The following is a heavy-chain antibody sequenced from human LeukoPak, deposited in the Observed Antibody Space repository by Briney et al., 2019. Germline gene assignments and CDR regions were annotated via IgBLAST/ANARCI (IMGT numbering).Heavy chain of an antibody. V-gene: IGHV3-23*01. CDR2: ISGSGDST. D-gene: IGHD5-12*01. CDR3: AKANEYSGYDFLDFDY. CDR1: GFTLRSYV. Sequence: GGSLRLSCVASGFTLRSYVMNWVRQTPGKGLEWVSSISGSGDSTFYADSVKGRFTISRDNSKNTLSLQMNSLRADDTAVYYCAKANEYSGYDFLDFDYWGQGIMVTVSS. J-gene: IGHJ4*02.